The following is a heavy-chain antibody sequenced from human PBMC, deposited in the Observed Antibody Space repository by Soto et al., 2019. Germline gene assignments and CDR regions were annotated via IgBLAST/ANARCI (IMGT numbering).Heavy chain of an antibody. CDR3: ASPTVSPHCGMDV. D-gene: IGHD4-17*01. J-gene: IGHJ6*02. CDR2: ISSSGSTI. CDR1: GFTFSDYY. V-gene: IGHV3-11*01. Sequence: QVQLVESGGGLVKPGGSLRLSCAASGFTFSDYYMSWIRQAPGKGLEWVSYISSSGSTIYYADSVKGRFTISRDNAKSSVYRQMTSLRAEDTAVYYCASPTVSPHCGMDVWGQGTTVAVSS.